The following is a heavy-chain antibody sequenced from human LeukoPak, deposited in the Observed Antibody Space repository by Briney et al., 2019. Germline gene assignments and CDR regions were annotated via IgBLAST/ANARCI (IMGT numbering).Heavy chain of an antibody. Sequence: GASVKVTCKASGYTFTGYDMHWVRQAPGQGLEWMGWINPNSGGTNYAQKFQGRVTTTRDTTISTAYMELSRLRSDDTAVYYCARVMYYYDKFAGYWGQGTLVTVSS. D-gene: IGHD3-22*01. CDR1: GYTFTGYD. CDR3: ARVMYYYDKFAGY. V-gene: IGHV1-2*02. CDR2: INPNSGGT. J-gene: IGHJ4*02.